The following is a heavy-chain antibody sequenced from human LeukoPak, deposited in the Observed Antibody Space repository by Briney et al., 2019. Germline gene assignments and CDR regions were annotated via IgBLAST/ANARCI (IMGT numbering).Heavy chain of an antibody. Sequence: GGSLRLSCAASRFTFSNFGMSWVRQAPGKGLEWVSAISGSGGSTYYADSVKGRFTISRDNSKNTLYLQMNSLRAEDTAVYYCAKSSYYDSSGYYREYYFDYWGLGTLVTVSS. V-gene: IGHV3-23*01. CDR2: ISGSGGST. CDR1: RFTFSNFG. D-gene: IGHD3-22*01. CDR3: AKSSYYDSSGYYREYYFDY. J-gene: IGHJ4*02.